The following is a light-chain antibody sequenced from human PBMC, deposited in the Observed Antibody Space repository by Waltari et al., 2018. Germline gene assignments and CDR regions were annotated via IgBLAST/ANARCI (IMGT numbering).Light chain of an antibody. CDR2: DAS. V-gene: IGKV3-20*01. CDR1: QSVGRS. J-gene: IGKJ1*01. Sequence: EILLTQSPGTLSLSPGERATLSCRASQSVGRSLAWYQQKPGQAPRLLIFDASNRATAIPERFSGSGSGTDFSLTISRLEPEDFAVYYCQMYVRLPVTFGQGTKVEIK. CDR3: QMYVRLPVT.